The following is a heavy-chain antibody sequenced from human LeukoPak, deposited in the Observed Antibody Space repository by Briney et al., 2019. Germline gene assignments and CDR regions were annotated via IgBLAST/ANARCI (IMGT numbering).Heavy chain of an antibody. CDR1: GFTFSSYA. V-gene: IGHV3-64*01. CDR2: ISSNGGST. CDR3: ARDSIAAAGIEYFQH. Sequence: GGSLRLSCAASGFTFSSYAMHWVRQAPGKVLEYLSAISSNGGSTYYANSVKGRFTISRDNSKNTLYLQMGSLRAEDMAVYYCARDSIAAAGIEYFQHWGQGTLVTVSS. J-gene: IGHJ1*01. D-gene: IGHD6-13*01.